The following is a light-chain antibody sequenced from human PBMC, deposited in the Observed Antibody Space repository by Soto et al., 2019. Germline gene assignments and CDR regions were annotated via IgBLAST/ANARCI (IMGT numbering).Light chain of an antibody. V-gene: IGLV2-18*02. J-gene: IGLJ1*01. CDR2: EVN. CDR1: SSDIGNYNR. CDR3: NSFTTSRVYV. Sequence: QSALTQPASVSGSPGQSITISCTGTSSDIGNYNRVSWYQQPPGTAPKLIIYEVNNRPSGVPHRFSGSKSGNTASLTISGLQAEDEADYYCNSFTTSRVYVFGSGTKVTVL.